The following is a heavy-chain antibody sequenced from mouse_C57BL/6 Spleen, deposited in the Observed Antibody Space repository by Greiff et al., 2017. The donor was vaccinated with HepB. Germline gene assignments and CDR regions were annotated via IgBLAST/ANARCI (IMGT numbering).Heavy chain of an antibody. D-gene: IGHD1-1*01. CDR1: GYTFTSYW. J-gene: IGHJ4*01. V-gene: IGHV1-72*01. CDR2: IDPNSGGT. CDR3: ARSTVVAKNYAMDY. Sequence: VQLQQSGAELVKPGASVKLSCKASGYTFTSYWMHWVKQRPGRGLEWIGRIDPNSGGTKYNEKFKSKATLTVDKPSSTAYMQLSSLTSEDSAVYYCARSTVVAKNYAMDYWGQGTSVTVSS.